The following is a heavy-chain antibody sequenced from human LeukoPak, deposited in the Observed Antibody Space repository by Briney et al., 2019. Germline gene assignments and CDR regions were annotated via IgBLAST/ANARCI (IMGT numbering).Heavy chain of an antibody. J-gene: IGHJ4*02. CDR3: ARGKPGIAAAGTLSPLDY. CDR1: GGSFSGYY. CDR2: INHSGST. D-gene: IGHD6-13*01. V-gene: IGHV4-34*01. Sequence: PSETLSLTCAVYGGSFSGYYWSWIRQPPGKGLEWIGEINHSGSTNYNPSLKSRVTISVDTSKNQFSLKLSSVTAVDTAVYYCARGKPGIAAAGTLSPLDYWGQGALVTVSS.